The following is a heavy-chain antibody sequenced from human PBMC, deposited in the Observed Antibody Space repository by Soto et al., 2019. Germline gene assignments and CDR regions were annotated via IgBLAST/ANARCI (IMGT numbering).Heavy chain of an antibody. CDR3: AREYTWNYAPHWFDP. CDR1: GGSVSSGSYY. CDR2: IYYSGST. D-gene: IGHD1-7*01. J-gene: IGHJ5*02. Sequence: QVQLQESGPGLVKPSETLSLTCTVSGGSVSSGSYYWSWIRQPPGKGLEWIGYIYYSGSTNYNPSPPKRVTISVDTSKNQVSLKLSSVTAADTAVYYCAREYTWNYAPHWFDPWGQGTLVTVSS. V-gene: IGHV4-61*01.